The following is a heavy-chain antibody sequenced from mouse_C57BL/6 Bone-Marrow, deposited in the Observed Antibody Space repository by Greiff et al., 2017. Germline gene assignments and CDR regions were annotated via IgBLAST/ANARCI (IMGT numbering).Heavy chain of an antibody. Sequence: QVHVKQPGAELVMPGASVKLSCKASGYTFTSYWMHWVKQRPGQGLEWIGEFDPSDSYTNYNQKFKGKSTLTVDKSSSTAYMQLSSLTSEDSAVYYCSRDGYYGSSWYFDVWGTGTTVTVSS. CDR3: SRDGYYGSSWYFDV. CDR2: FDPSDSYT. V-gene: IGHV1-69*01. D-gene: IGHD1-1*01. CDR1: GYTFTSYW. J-gene: IGHJ1*03.